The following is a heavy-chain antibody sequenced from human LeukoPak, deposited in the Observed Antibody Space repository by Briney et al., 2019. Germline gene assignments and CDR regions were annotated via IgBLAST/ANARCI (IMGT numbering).Heavy chain of an antibody. CDR1: GFTFDDYA. CDR3: AKDTITGGDFGY. J-gene: IGHJ4*02. Sequence: PGGSLRLSCAASGFTFDDYALHWVRQAPGKGLEWVSLISGDGGSTYYADSVKGRFTISRDNSKNSLYLQMNSLRTEDTALYYCAKDTITGGDFGYWGQGTLVTVSS. D-gene: IGHD2-21*01. CDR2: ISGDGGST. V-gene: IGHV3-43*02.